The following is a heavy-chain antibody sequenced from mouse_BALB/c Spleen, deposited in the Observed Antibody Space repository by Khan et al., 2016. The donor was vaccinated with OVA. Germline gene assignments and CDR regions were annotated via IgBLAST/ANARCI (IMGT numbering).Heavy chain of an antibody. V-gene: IGHV1S56*01. CDR3: ARGYYGYLDY. J-gene: IGHJ2*01. CDR1: DYTLTSYY. CDR2: IYPVDGSS. Sequence: QVQLQQPGPELVRPGASVKMSCKASDYTLTSYYIHWVQQRPGQGLEWIGWIYPVDGSSKYNEKFKGKSTLTADKSSSTAYMLLSSLTSEDSAIYFCARGYYGYLDYWGQGTTLTVSS. D-gene: IGHD1-1*01.